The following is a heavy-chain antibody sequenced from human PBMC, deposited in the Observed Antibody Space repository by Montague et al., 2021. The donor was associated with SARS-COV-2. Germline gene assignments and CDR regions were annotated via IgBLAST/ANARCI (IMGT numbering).Heavy chain of an antibody. V-gene: IGHV4-59*01. CDR3: ARGRDGYYHRSALFDY. Sequence: SETLSLTCTVSGGSISSYYWSWIRQPPGKGLEWIGYIYYSGSTNYNPSLKSRVTISVDTPKNQFSLKLTSVTAADTAVYYCARGRDGYYHRSALFDYWGQGTLVTVSS. D-gene: IGHD3-22*01. J-gene: IGHJ4*02. CDR1: GGSISSYY. CDR2: IYYSGST.